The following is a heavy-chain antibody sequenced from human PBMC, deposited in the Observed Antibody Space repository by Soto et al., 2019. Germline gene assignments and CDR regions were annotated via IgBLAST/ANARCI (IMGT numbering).Heavy chain of an antibody. Sequence: ASETLSLTCTVSGGSISSYYWSWIRQPPGKGLEWIGYIYYSGSTNYNPSLKSRVTISVDTSKNQFSLKLSSVTAADTAVYYCARDLGRWELLGGHWFDPWGQGTLVTVSS. J-gene: IGHJ5*02. V-gene: IGHV4-59*01. D-gene: IGHD1-26*01. CDR3: ARDLGRWELLGGHWFDP. CDR2: IYYSGST. CDR1: GGSISSYY.